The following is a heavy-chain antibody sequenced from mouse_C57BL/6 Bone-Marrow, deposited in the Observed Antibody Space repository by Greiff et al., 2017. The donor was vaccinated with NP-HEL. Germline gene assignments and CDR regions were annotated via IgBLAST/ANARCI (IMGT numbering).Heavy chain of an antibody. V-gene: IGHV5-6*02. CDR3: AINYYGAN. D-gene: IGHD1-1*01. J-gene: IGHJ2*01. CDR1: GFTFSSYG. CDR2: ISSGGSYT. Sequence: DVKLVESGGDLVKPGGSLKLSCAASGFTFSSYGMSWVRQTPDKRLEWVATISSGGSYTYYPDSVKGRFTISRDNAKNTLYLQMSSLKSEDTAMYYCAINYYGANWGQGTTLTVSS.